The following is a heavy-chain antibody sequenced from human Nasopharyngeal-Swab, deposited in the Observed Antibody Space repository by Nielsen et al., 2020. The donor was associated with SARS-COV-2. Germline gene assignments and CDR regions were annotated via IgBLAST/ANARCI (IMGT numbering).Heavy chain of an antibody. CDR1: GGSFSAYY. V-gene: IGHV4-34*01. CDR3: ARGLSGIVPAPILGLGPYHSYYYMGV. D-gene: IGHD2-2*01. CDR2: INLSGGT. J-gene: IGHJ6*03. Sequence: LETLSLTCAVSGGSFSAYYWGWIRQPPGKGLEWIGEINLSGGTNYNPPLKSRVTISVDTSKNQFSLKLSSVTAADTAVYYCARGLSGIVPAPILGLGPYHSYYYMGVWGKGTTVTVSS.